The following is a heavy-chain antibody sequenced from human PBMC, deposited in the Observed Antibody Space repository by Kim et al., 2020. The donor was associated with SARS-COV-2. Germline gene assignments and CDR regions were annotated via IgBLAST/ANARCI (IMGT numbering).Heavy chain of an antibody. CDR2: IYSGGSA. Sequence: GGSLRLSCAASGFTVSSKYMNWVRQAAGKSLEWVSVIYSGGSAYYADSVRGRFTISRDNSRNTLYLQMNSLRVEDTAVYYCTGGTRPYFDCWGQGTLVTVSS. CDR1: GFTVSSKY. V-gene: IGHV3-53*01. J-gene: IGHJ4*02. CDR3: TGGTRPYFDC.